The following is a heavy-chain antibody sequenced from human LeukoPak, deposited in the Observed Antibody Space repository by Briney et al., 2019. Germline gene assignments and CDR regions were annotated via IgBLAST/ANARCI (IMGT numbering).Heavy chain of an antibody. CDR1: GYSFTSYW. J-gene: IGHJ4*02. CDR3: ARPDKGYSGYVTLDY. Sequence: GESLKISCKGSGYSFTSYWIGWVRQMPGKGLEWMGIINPGYSDIRYSPSFQGQVTISADKSISTAYLQWSSLKASDTAIYYCARPDKGYSGYVTLDYWGQGTLVTVSS. D-gene: IGHD5-12*01. CDR2: INPGYSDI. V-gene: IGHV5-51*01.